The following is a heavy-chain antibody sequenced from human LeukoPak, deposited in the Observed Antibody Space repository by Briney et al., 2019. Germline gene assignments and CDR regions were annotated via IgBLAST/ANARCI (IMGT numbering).Heavy chain of an antibody. CDR3: ASRPYYYDGWFNP. Sequence: GESLKISCKGSGYSFTSYWINWVRQMPGKGLEWMGRIDPSDSYTKYSPSLQGHVTMSADKSISTAYLQWSSLKASDTAMYYCASRPYYYDGWFNPWGQGTLVTVSS. J-gene: IGHJ5*02. D-gene: IGHD3-22*01. CDR1: GYSFTSYW. CDR2: IDPSDSYT. V-gene: IGHV5-10-1*01.